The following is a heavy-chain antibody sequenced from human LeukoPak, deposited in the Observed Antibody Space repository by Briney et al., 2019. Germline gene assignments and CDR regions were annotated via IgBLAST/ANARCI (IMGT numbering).Heavy chain of an antibody. CDR3: GRFGGSARDYATLYS. D-gene: IGHD4/OR15-4a*01. Sequence: APVKASDTTSGYTFTAYYIHSVRQAPGQGLEWMGWIDPNSGGTNSAQKFQDRVTMTRDTSISTAYMELSRLTSDDTAVYYCGRFGGSARDYATLYSWGDGALVTVSS. CDR1: GYTFTAYY. CDR2: IDPNSGGT. J-gene: IGHJ5*01. V-gene: IGHV1-2*02.